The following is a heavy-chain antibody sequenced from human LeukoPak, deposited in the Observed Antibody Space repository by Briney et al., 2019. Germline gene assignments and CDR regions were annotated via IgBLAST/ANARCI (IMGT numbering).Heavy chain of an antibody. V-gene: IGHV4-61*01. CDR2: IYYSGST. CDR1: GGSVSSGSYY. Sequence: SETLSLTCTVSGGSVSSGSYYWSWLRQPPGKGLEWIGYIYYSGSTNYNPSLKSRITISVDTAKNQFSLKLSSVTAADPAVYYCARRGRYGYRYGSFDYWGQGTLVTVSS. D-gene: IGHD5-18*01. CDR3: ARRGRYGYRYGSFDY. J-gene: IGHJ4*02.